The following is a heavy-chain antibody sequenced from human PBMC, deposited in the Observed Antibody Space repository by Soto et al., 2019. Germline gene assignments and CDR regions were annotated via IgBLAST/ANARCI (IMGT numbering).Heavy chain of an antibody. D-gene: IGHD1-26*01. CDR2: ISWNSGSI. CDR3: AKDISGRGSFYYYFVWTS. Sequence: EVQLLESGGGLVQPGGSLRLSCAASGFTFSSYAMSWVRQAPGKGLEWVSAISWNSGSIGYADSVKARFTISRDNGKNLLYLQMNSLRAEDTAFYYCAKDISGRGSFYYYFVWTSGAKGPRSPSP. J-gene: IGHJ6*02. V-gene: IGHV3-9*01. CDR1: GFTFSSYA.